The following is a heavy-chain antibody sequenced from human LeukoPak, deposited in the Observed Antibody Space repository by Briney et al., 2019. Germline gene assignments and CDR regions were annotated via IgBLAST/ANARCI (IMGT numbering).Heavy chain of an antibody. CDR2: ISSTSSYI. V-gene: IGHV3-11*05. D-gene: IGHD6-19*01. CDR1: GFTFSDYY. Sequence: GGSLRLSCAASGFTFSDYYMSWIRQAPGKGLEWVSYISSTSSYINYAVSVKGRFTISRDNAKNSLFLQMNSLRAEDTAVYYCARVSQWLVPYWGQGTLVTVSS. CDR3: ARVSQWLVPY. J-gene: IGHJ4*02.